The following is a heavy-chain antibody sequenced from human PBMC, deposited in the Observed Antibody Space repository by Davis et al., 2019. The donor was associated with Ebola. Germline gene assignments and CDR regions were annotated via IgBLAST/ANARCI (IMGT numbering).Heavy chain of an antibody. J-gene: IGHJ4*02. V-gene: IGHV3-74*01. D-gene: IGHD3-3*01. CDR2: INSDGSST. Sequence: GESLKISCAASGFTFSSHWMHWVRQAPGKGLVWVSRINSDGSSTSYADSVKGRFTISRDNAKNTLYLQMNSLRAEDTAVYYCAKDLRAKIFGVAPDYWGQGTLVTVSS. CDR1: GFTFSSHW. CDR3: AKDLRAKIFGVAPDY.